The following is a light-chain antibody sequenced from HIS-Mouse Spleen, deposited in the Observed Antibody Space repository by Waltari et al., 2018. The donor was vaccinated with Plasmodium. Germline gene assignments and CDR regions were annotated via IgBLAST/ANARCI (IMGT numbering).Light chain of an antibody. V-gene: IGLV3-25*03. Sequence: SSELTQPPSLSVSPGQTARITCSGDALPNQYAYWYQQKPGQAPVLVIYKDSERPSGIPERFSGSSSGTTVTLTISGVQAEDEADYYCQSADSSGTYQVFGGGTKLTVL. CDR1: ALPNQY. CDR3: QSADSSGTYQV. J-gene: IGLJ2*01. CDR2: KDS.